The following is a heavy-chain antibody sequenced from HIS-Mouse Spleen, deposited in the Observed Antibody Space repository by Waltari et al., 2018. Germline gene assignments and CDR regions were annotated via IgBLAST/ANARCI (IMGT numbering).Heavy chain of an antibody. CDR2: IYYSGST. Sequence: QLQLQESGPGLVKPSETLSLTCTVPGGPISSSSYYWGWIRQPPGKGLEWIGSIYYSGSTYYNPSLKSRVTISVDKSKNQFSLKLSSVTAADTAVYYCAREIPYSSSWYDWYFDLWGRGTLVTVSS. D-gene: IGHD6-13*01. V-gene: IGHV4-39*07. J-gene: IGHJ2*01. CDR3: AREIPYSSSWYDWYFDL. CDR1: GGPISSSSYY.